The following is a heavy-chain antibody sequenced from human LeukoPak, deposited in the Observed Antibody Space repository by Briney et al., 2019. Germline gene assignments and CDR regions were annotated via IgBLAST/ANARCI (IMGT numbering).Heavy chain of an antibody. CDR3: ARDSWELRAFDY. Sequence: ASVKVSCTASGYTFTSYDINWVRQATGQGLEWMGWMNPNSGNTGYAQKFQGRVTITRNTSISTAYMELSSLRSEDTAVYYCARDSWELRAFDYWGQGTLVTVSS. CDR1: GYTFTSYD. D-gene: IGHD1-26*01. V-gene: IGHV1-8*03. CDR2: MNPNSGNT. J-gene: IGHJ4*02.